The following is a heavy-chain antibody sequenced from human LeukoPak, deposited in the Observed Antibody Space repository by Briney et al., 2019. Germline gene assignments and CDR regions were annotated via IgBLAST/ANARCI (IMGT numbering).Heavy chain of an antibody. CDR3: ARSRGYSYGWYFDY. J-gene: IGHJ4*02. V-gene: IGHV1-3*01. D-gene: IGHD5-18*01. CDR2: INAGNGNT. Sequence: ASVKVSCKASGYTFTRYAMHWVRQAPGQRLEWMGWINAGNGNTKYSQKFQGRVTITRDTSASTAYMELSSLRSEDTAVYYCARSRGYSYGWYFDYWGQGTLVTVSS. CDR1: GYTFTRYA.